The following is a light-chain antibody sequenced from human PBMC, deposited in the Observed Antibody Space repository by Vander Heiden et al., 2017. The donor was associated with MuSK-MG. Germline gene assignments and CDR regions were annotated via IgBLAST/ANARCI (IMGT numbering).Light chain of an antibody. Sequence: AIRLTQSPSSSSAPTGNRVAITCRAIHAIGSYLAWYQQKPGKAPNLLIDAASSLQSGVPSRFSGSGSGTDFTLTISFLQSEDFAAYFCQQDDSDPQTFGQGTKVEIK. CDR3: QQDDSDPQT. CDR1: HAIGSY. CDR2: AAS. J-gene: IGKJ1*01. V-gene: IGKV1-8*01.